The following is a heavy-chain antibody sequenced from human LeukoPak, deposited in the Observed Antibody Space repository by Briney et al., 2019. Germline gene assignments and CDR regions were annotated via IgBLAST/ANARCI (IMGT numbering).Heavy chain of an antibody. D-gene: IGHD6-19*01. CDR2: IYYSGST. J-gene: IGHJ4*02. CDR3: ARQIAVAHFDY. V-gene: IGHV4-4*02. CDR1: GGSISSKNW. Sequence: PSETLSLTCAVSGGSISSKNWWSWVRQPPGKGLEWIGEIYYSGSTNYNPSLKSRVTISVDTSKNQFSLKLSSVTAADTAVYYCARQIAVAHFDYWGQGTLVTVSS.